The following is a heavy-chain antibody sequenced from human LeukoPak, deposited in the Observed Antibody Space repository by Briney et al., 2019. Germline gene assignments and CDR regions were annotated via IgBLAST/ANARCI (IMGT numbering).Heavy chain of an antibody. CDR2: ISSGSSFI. V-gene: IGHV3-21*01. CDR3: ARDQGGERWFNP. D-gene: IGHD1-26*01. CDR1: GFTFSGYS. Sequence: GGSLRLSCAASGFTFSGYSMNGVRQAPGKGLEWVSSISSGSSFIYYADSVKGRFTVSRDNAKNSLYLQMNSLRAEDTAVYYCARDQGGERWFNPWGQGTLVTVSS. J-gene: IGHJ5*02.